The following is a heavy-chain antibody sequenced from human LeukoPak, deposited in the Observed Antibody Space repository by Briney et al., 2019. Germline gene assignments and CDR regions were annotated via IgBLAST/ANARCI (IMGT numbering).Heavy chain of an antibody. J-gene: IGHJ6*02. CDR1: GGSFSGYY. CDR2: INHSGST. CDR3: ARDRDVVVVPAAILPDGMDV. V-gene: IGHV4-34*01. D-gene: IGHD2-2*01. Sequence: SETLSLTCAVYGGSFSGYYWSWIRQPPGKGLEWIGEINHSGSTNYNPSLKSRVTASVDTSKNQFSLKLSSVTAADAAVYYCARDRDVVVVPAAILPDGMDVWGQGTTVTVSS.